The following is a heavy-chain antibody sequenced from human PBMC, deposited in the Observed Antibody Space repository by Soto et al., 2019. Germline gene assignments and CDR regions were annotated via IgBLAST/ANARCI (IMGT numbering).Heavy chain of an antibody. V-gene: IGHV4-31*03. CDR2: IYYSGST. CDR3: ARDSSLTGYHYYYYGMDV. J-gene: IGHJ6*02. Sequence: QVQLQESGLGLVKPSQTLSLTCTVSGGSISSGGYYWSWIRQHPGKGLEWIGYIYYSGSTYYNPSLKSRVTISVDTSKNQFSLKLSSVTAADTAVYYCARDSSLTGYHYYYYGMDVWGQGTTVTVSS. CDR1: GGSISSGGYY. D-gene: IGHD3-9*01.